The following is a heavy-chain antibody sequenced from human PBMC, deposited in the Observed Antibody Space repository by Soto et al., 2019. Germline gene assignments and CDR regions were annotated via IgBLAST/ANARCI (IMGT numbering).Heavy chain of an antibody. J-gene: IGHJ4*02. CDR2: IIPVFGTA. CDR3: ARGSSGYVWFNEL. CDR1: GGLFSSYA. D-gene: IGHD3-22*01. Sequence: QEQLVQSGAEVKKPGSSVKVSCKASGGLFSSYAISWVRQAPGQGLEWMGGIIPVFGTANYAQKFQGRVTITADESTNTAYMDLSSLKSEDTAIYYCARGSSGYVWFNELWGQGTLVTVSS. V-gene: IGHV1-69*01.